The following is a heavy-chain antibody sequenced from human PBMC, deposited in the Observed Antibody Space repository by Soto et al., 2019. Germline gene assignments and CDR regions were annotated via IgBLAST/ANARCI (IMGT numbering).Heavy chain of an antibody. Sequence: GASVKVSCKTSGYNFIAYYVHWVRQAPGQGLEWMGYVSPNNGATIYAQKFRGRVTLTRDTSITTAYMDLTRLTSDDTAIYYCARVEGSASLVGDWGRGTQVTVSS. V-gene: IGHV1-2*02. D-gene: IGHD3-10*01. CDR2: VSPNNGAT. J-gene: IGHJ4*02. CDR3: ARVEGSASLVGD. CDR1: GYNFIAYY.